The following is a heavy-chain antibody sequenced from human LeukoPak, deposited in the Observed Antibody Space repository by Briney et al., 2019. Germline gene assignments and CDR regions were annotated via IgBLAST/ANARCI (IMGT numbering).Heavy chain of an antibody. J-gene: IGHJ4*02. D-gene: IGHD3-22*01. CDR3: ARGLSSGYSVYFDY. CDR2: IYHSGST. Sequence: SETLSLTCAVSGGSISSGGYSWSWIRQPPGKGLAWIGYIYHSGSTYYNPSLKSRVTISVDRSKNQFSLKLSSVTAADTAVYYCARGLSSGYSVYFDYWGQGTLVTVSS. CDR1: GGSISSGGYS. V-gene: IGHV4-30-2*01.